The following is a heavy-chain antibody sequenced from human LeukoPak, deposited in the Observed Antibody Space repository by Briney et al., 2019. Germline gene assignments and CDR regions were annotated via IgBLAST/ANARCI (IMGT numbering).Heavy chain of an antibody. J-gene: IGHJ4*02. CDR1: GFTFSNAW. Sequence: GGSLRLSCAASGFTFSNAWMSWVRQAPGRGLEWVGRIKRKGDDGTIDYAAPVKGRLSISRDDSKNTLYLQMNSLKSEDTAVYYCTAGTGRSDFDYWGQGTLVTVSA. CDR2: IKRKGDDGTI. V-gene: IGHV3-15*01. CDR3: TAGTGRSDFDY. D-gene: IGHD3/OR15-3a*01.